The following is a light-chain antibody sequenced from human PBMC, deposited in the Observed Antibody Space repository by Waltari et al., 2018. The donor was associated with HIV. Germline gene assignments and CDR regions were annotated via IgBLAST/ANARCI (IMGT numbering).Light chain of an antibody. V-gene: IGLV2-23*02. CDR2: EVT. Sequence: QSALTQPASVSGSPGQSITISCTGSSSDVGRYNLVSWYQQNPGKAPKLIIFEVTKRPSGVSNRFSGSKSGNTASLTMSGLQAEDEADYYCCSYAGSSTYVFGGGTKVTVL. J-gene: IGLJ1*01. CDR3: CSYAGSSTYV. CDR1: SSDVGRYNL.